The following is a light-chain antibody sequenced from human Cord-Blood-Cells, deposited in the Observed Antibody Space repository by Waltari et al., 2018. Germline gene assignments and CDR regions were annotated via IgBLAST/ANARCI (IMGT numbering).Light chain of an antibody. Sequence: IQMTQSPSSLSASVGDRVTITCRASQSISSYLNWYQQKPGKAPKLLIYAASSLQSGVPSRFSGSGSGTDCTLTISSLQPEDFATDYCQQSYSTPYTFGPGTKLEIK. V-gene: IGKV1-39*01. CDR1: QSISSY. J-gene: IGKJ2*01. CDR2: AAS. CDR3: QQSYSTPYT.